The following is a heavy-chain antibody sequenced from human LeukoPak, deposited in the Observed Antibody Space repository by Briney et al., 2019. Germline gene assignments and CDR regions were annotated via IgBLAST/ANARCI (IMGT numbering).Heavy chain of an antibody. CDR2: IKHDGSEK. J-gene: IGHJ3*02. Sequence: PGGSLRLSCAASGFTFSSKWMSWVRQAPGKGLEWVANIKHDGSEKYYVDSVKGRFTISRDNAKNSLYLQMNSLRAEDTAVYYCARPAYDSSGPNAFDIWGQGTMVTVSS. CDR1: GFTFSSKW. CDR3: ARPAYDSSGPNAFDI. D-gene: IGHD3-22*01. V-gene: IGHV3-7*01.